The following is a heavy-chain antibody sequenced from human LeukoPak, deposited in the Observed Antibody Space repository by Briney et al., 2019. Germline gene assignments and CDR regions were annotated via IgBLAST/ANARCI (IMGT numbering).Heavy chain of an antibody. V-gene: IGHV1-69*13. D-gene: IGHD4-23*01. CDR2: IVPIFGTA. CDR3: ARGVRWGGVGYYYYMDV. J-gene: IGHJ6*03. Sequence: SVKVSCKASGGTFSSYAISWVLQAPGQVLEWMGGIVPIFGTANYAQKFQGRVTITADESTSTAYMELRSLRSDDTAVYYCARGVRWGGVGYYYYMDVWGKGTTVTISS. CDR1: GGTFSSYA.